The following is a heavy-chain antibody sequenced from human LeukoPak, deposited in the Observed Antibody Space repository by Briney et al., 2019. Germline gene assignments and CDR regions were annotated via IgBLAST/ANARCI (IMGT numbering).Heavy chain of an antibody. CDR3: SIRLRFLEWLALGDY. D-gene: IGHD3-3*01. CDR1: GHSLSEIS. CDR2: FVPEHGET. Sequence: ASVKVSCKVSGHSLSEISMHWVRQAPGKGLEWVGNFVPEHGETVYAQNFQGRVTMSNETSTETAYMELSSLRSDDTAVYYCSIRLRFLEWLALGDYWGQGSPVTVSS. V-gene: IGHV1-24*01. J-gene: IGHJ4*02.